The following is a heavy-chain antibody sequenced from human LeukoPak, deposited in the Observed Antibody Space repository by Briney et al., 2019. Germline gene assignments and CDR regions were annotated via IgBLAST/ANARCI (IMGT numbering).Heavy chain of an antibody. CDR1: GDSISTYY. J-gene: IGHJ3*02. Sequence: SETLSLTCTVSGDSISTYYWSWIRQPPGKGLEWIGSIYHSGSTYYNPSLKSRVTIAVETSKNQFSLKLSSVTAADKAVYYCARSCRILDIVATIRARLGGNGFDIWGQGTMVTVSS. D-gene: IGHD5-12*01. V-gene: IGHV4-38-2*02. CDR3: ARSCRILDIVATIRARLGGNGFDI. CDR2: IYHSGST.